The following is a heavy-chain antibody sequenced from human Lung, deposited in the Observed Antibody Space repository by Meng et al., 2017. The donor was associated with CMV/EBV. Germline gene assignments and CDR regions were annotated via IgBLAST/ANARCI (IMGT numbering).Heavy chain of an antibody. D-gene: IGHD4-17*01. CDR1: GFTFSNYG. CDR2: ISNDGGNK. V-gene: IGHV3-30*18. CDR3: AKDLKAYGDYYFDY. J-gene: IGHJ4*02. Sequence: SSGFTFSNYGMHWVRRAPGKGLEWLAVISNDGGNKHYADSVKGRFTISRDNSKNTLNLQMNSLRPEDTSVYYCAKDLKAYGDYYFDYWGQGILVTVSS.